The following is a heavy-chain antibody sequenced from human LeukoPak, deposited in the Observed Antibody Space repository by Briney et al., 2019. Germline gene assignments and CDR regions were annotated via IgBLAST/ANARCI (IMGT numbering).Heavy chain of an antibody. D-gene: IGHD1-20*01. CDR3: ARGPYNWNDVFDY. CDR1: GGSFSGYY. V-gene: IGHV4-34*01. Sequence: NSSETLSLTCAVYGGSFSGYYWSWIRQPPGKGLEWIGEINHSGSTNYNPSLKSRVTISVDTSKNQFSLKLSSVTAADTAVYYCARGPYNWNDVFDYWGQGTLVTVSS. J-gene: IGHJ4*02. CDR2: INHSGST.